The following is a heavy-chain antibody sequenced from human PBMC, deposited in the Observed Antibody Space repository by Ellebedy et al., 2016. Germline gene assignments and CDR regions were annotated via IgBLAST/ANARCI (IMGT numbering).Heavy chain of an antibody. D-gene: IGHD4-23*01. CDR2: ISPNSGAT. CDR3: ARDEVVTSLAHFDY. Sequence: ASVKVSXXASGYPVTDHYMHWVRQAPGHGLEWMAWISPNSGATHYAQKFEGRVTVTRDTSTNRVYMELSSLRSEDTAFYYCARDEVVTSLAHFDYWGQGTLVSVSS. J-gene: IGHJ4*02. V-gene: IGHV1-2*02. CDR1: GYPVTDHY.